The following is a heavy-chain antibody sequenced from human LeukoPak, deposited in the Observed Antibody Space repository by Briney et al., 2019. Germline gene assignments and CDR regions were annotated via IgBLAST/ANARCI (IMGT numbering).Heavy chain of an antibody. J-gene: IGHJ4*02. Sequence: PGGSLRLSCAAPGFTFSSYSMNWVRQAPGKGLEWVSSITSSSSYIYYADSVKGRFTISRDNAKNSLYLQMNSLRAEDTAVYYCARDQMARVGYSYLYDFDYWGQGTLVTVSS. CDR2: ITSSSSYI. D-gene: IGHD5-24*01. V-gene: IGHV3-21*01. CDR1: GFTFSSYS. CDR3: ARDQMARVGYSYLYDFDY.